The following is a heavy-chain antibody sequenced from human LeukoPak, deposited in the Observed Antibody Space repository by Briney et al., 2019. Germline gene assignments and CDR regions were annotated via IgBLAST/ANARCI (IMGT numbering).Heavy chain of an antibody. D-gene: IGHD2/OR15-2a*01. CDR1: GGSFSGYY. J-gene: IGHJ6*03. Sequence: PSETLSLTCAVYGGSFSGYYWSWIRQPPGKGLEWIGEINHSGSTNYNPSLKSRVTISVDTSKNQFSLKLSSVTAADTAVYYCARQNHVDYYYYMDVWGKGTTVTISS. CDR2: INHSGST. CDR3: ARQNHVDYYYYMDV. V-gene: IGHV4-34*01.